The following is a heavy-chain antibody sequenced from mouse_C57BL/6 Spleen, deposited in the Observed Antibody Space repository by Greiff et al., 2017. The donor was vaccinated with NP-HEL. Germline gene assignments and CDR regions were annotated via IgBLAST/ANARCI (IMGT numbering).Heavy chain of an antibody. D-gene: IGHD4-1*01. CDR1: GFTFSSYG. Sequence: EVNVVESGGDLVKPGGSLKLSCAASGFTFSSYGMSWVRQTPDKRLEWVATISSGGSYTYYPDSVKGRFTISRDNAKNTLYLQMSSLKSEDTAMYYCARRPLEDPYFDYWGQGTTLTVSS. V-gene: IGHV5-6*02. CDR2: ISSGGSYT. J-gene: IGHJ2*01. CDR3: ARRPLEDPYFDY.